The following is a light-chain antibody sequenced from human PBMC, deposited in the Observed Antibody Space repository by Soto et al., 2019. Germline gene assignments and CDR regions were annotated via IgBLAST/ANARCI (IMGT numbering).Light chain of an antibody. J-gene: IGLJ2*01. CDR1: SSNIGNNY. CDR2: ENN. Sequence: QSALTQPPSVSAAPGQKVTISCSGFSSNIGNNYVSWYQQVPGTAPKLLIYENNKRPSGIPDRFSGSKSGTSATLDITGLQTGDEADYYCGTWDSSLSAGVFGGGTQLTVL. V-gene: IGLV1-51*01. CDR3: GTWDSSLSAGV.